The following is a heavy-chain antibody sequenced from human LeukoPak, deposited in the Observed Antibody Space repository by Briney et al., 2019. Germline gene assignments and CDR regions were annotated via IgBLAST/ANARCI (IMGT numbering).Heavy chain of an antibody. Sequence: GGSLRLSCAASGFTFSSYEMNWVRQAPGKGLEWVSYISSSGSTIYYADSVKGRFTISRDNAKNSLYLQMNSLRAEDTAVYYCASSRLSYGFDYWGQGTLVTVSS. CDR1: GFTFSSYE. J-gene: IGHJ4*02. V-gene: IGHV3-48*03. CDR2: ISSSGSTI. D-gene: IGHD4-17*01. CDR3: ASSRLSYGFDY.